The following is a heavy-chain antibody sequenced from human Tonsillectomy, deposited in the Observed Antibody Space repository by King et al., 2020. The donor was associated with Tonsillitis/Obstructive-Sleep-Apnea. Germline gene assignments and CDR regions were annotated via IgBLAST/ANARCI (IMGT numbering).Heavy chain of an antibody. D-gene: IGHD3-10*01. CDR1: GFTVSSNY. Sequence: VQLVESGGGLIQPGGSLRLSCAASGFTVSSNYMSWVRQTSGKGLEWVSVMYSGGTIYYADSVKGRFTISRDNSMNTLYLQMNSLRAEDTAVYYCVRGRELQVYWGQGTLVTVSS. J-gene: IGHJ4*02. CDR3: VRGRELQVY. CDR2: MYSGGTI. V-gene: IGHV3-53*01.